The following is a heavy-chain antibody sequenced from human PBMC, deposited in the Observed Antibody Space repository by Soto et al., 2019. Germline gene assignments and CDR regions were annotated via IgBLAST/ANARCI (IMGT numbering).Heavy chain of an antibody. CDR3: ARVRSWGAFDI. J-gene: IGHJ3*02. CDR2: MNANSGNT. V-gene: IGHV1-8*01. D-gene: IGHD6-13*01. Sequence: ASVKVSCKASGNTFGSSDVNWVRQATGQGLEWMGWMNANSGNTGYAQKFQSRVTMTRNTSISTAYMELSSLRSEDTAVYYCARVRSWGAFDIWGQGTMVTVSS. CDR1: GNTFGSSD.